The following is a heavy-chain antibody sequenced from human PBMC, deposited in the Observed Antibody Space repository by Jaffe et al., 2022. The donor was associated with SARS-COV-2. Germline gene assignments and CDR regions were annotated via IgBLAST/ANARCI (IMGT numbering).Heavy chain of an antibody. J-gene: IGHJ4*02. CDR1: GYSFTKYF. Sequence: EVQLVQSGAEVKKPGESLRISCKGSGYSFTKYFITWVRQMPGKGLEWMGRIDPSDSWSHYGPSFQGHVTMSVDKSINSAYLQWTSLEASDTAVYYCARLGSGGNPDTHPYYFDSWGQGTLVTVSS. CDR3: ARLGSGGNPDTHPYYFDS. V-gene: IGHV5-10-1*03. D-gene: IGHD2-15*01. CDR2: IDPSDSWS.